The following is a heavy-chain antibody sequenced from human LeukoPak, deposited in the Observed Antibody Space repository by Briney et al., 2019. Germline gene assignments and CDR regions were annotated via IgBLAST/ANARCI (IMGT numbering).Heavy chain of an antibody. CDR3: ARATYYYGSGSYLATNYYYYMDV. J-gene: IGHJ6*03. D-gene: IGHD3-10*01. CDR1: GYTFTSYY. CDR2: MNPNSGNT. V-gene: IGHV1-8*02. Sequence: ASVKVSCKASGYTFTSYYMHWVRQAPGQGLEWMGWMNPNSGNTGYAQKFQGRVTMTRNISISTAYMELSSLRSEDTAVYYCARATYYYGSGSYLATNYYYYMDVWGKGTTVTISS.